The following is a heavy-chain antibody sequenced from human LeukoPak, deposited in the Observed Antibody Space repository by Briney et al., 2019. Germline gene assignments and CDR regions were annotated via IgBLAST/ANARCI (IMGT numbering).Heavy chain of an antibody. Sequence: GGSLRLSCAASGFTFSTYGMHWVRQAPGKGLEWVAFIRYDGSNKYYADSVKGRLTISRDSSKNTLYLQMNSLRAEDTAVYYCAKDVTGYYAYWGQGTLVTVSS. CDR2: IRYDGSNK. J-gene: IGHJ4*02. CDR3: AKDVTGYYAY. V-gene: IGHV3-30*02. CDR1: GFTFSTYG. D-gene: IGHD3-9*01.